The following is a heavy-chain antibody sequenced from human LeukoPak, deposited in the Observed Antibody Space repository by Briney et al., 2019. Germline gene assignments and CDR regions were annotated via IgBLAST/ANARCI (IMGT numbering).Heavy chain of an antibody. CDR3: ARASLRYSSSWGFDP. CDR2: IIPIFGTA. D-gene: IGHD6-13*01. CDR1: GGTFSSYA. Sequence: GASVKVSCKASGGTFSSYAISWVRQAPGQGLEWMGGIIPIFGTANYAQKFQGRVTITTDESTSTAYMDLSSLRSEDTAVYYCARASLRYSSSWGFDPWGQGTLVTVSS. J-gene: IGHJ5*02. V-gene: IGHV1-69*05.